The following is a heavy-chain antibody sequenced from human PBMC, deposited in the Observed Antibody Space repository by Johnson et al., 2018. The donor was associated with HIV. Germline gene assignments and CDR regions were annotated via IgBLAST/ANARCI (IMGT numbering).Heavy chain of an antibody. CDR1: GFTVSSYA. D-gene: IGHD6-13*01. J-gene: IGHJ3*02. Sequence: VESGGGLVQPGGSLRLSCAASGFTVSSYALHWVRQDTGKGLEWVAVISYDGSNEYSADSVKGRFTISRDNSKNTLYPQMNSLRAEDTAVYYCAKGYIAAAGDGWDAFDIWGQVTMVTVSS. V-gene: IGHV3-30*04. CDR3: AKGYIAAAGDGWDAFDI. CDR2: ISYDGSNE.